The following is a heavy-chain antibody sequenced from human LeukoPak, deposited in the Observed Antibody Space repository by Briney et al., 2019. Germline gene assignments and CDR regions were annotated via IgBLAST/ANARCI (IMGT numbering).Heavy chain of an antibody. J-gene: IGHJ4*02. D-gene: IGHD5-18*01. CDR3: GKTTVGYSSGQKPAWPVDY. Sequence: PGGSLRLSCEASGFTFGSHAMYWVRQAPGKGLEWVAGIFGSGGSPHYADPVKGRFTISRDNSRNTVYLQINGLRAEDTAVYYCGKTTVGYSSGQKPAWPVDYWGQGTLVSVSS. CDR1: GFTFGSHA. CDR2: IFGSGGSP. V-gene: IGHV3-23*01.